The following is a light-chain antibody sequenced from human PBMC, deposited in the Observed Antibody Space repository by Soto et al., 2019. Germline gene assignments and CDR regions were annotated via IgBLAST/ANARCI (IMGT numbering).Light chain of an antibody. CDR2: LGS. J-gene: IGKJ4*01. V-gene: IGKV2-28*01. CDR1: QSLLHSNGYNY. Sequence: DIVMTQSPLSLPVTPGEPASISCRSSQSLLHSNGYNYLDWYLQKPGQSPQLLIYLGSNRASGVPARFSGRGSGTDFTLTISRVEAEDVGVYYCMRALQSPLTFGGGTKVEIK. CDR3: MRALQSPLT.